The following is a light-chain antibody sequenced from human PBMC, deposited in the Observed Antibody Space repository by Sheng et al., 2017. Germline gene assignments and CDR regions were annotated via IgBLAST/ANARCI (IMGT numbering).Light chain of an antibody. CDR2: GAS. CDR3: QQRST. V-gene: IGKV3D-20*02. Sequence: EIVLTQSPDTLSLSPGERVTLSCRASQSVSSNYLAWYQQKPGQAPRLLIYGASSRATVIPDRFSGSGSGTDFTLTISSLEPEDSAVYYCQQRSTFGPGTKVEIK. J-gene: IGKJ3*01. CDR1: QSVSSNY.